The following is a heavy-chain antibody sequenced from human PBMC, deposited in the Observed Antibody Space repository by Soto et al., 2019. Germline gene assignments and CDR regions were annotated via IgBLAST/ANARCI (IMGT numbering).Heavy chain of an antibody. D-gene: IGHD6-19*01. CDR1: GFTFSSYW. Sequence: PVGSLRLSCAASGFTFSSYWMSWVRQAPGKGLEWVAHTRQDGGQEYYVDSVKGRFTISRDNAKNSLYLQMNSLRVEDTAVYYCARYPNPTVAGLPFDLWGQGTPVTVTS. V-gene: IGHV3-7*03. CDR2: TRQDGGQE. J-gene: IGHJ4*02. CDR3: ARYPNPTVAGLPFDL.